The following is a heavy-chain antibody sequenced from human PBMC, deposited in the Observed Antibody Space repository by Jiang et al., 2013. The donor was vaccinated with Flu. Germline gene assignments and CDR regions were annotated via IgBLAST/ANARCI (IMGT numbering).Heavy chain of an antibody. V-gene: IGHV4-59*01. D-gene: IGHD6-13*01. CDR2: IYYSGST. CDR3: ARGIRSSWYFSFDY. CDR1: GGSISSYY. Sequence: GPGLVKPSETLSLTCTVSGGSISSYYWSWIRQPPGKGLEWIGYIYYSGSTNYNPSLKSRVTISVDTSKNQFSLKLSSVTAADTAVYYCARGIRSSWYFSFDYWGQGTLVTVSS. J-gene: IGHJ4*02.